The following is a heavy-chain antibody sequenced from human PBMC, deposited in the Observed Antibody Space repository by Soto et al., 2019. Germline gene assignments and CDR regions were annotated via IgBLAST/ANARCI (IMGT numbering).Heavy chain of an antibody. D-gene: IGHD3-16*01. CDR3: ARERGMYGYWYFDL. CDR2: ISTAGGT. J-gene: IGHJ2*01. CDR1: RLSFSSHD. V-gene: IGHV3-13*01. Sequence: PGGSLRLSCAAPRLSFSSHDMHWVRLVAGEGLEWVSAISTAGGTHYADSVKGRFTISRENAKNSLYLQMNSLRAGDTAVYYCARERGMYGYWYFDLWGRGTLVTVSS.